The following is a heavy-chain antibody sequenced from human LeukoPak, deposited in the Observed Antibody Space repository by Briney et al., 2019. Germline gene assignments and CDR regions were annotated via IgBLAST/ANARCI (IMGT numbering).Heavy chain of an antibody. CDR3: ARGLERDGYYFDY. V-gene: IGHV3-53*01. CDR1: GFTVSSNY. Sequence: PGGSLRLSCAASGFTVSSNYMSWVRQAPGKGLEWVSVIYSGGSTYYADSVKGRFTISRDNSKNTLYLQMNSLRAEDTAVYYCARGLERDGYYFDYWGQGTLVTVSS. J-gene: IGHJ4*02. CDR2: IYSGGST. D-gene: IGHD1-1*01.